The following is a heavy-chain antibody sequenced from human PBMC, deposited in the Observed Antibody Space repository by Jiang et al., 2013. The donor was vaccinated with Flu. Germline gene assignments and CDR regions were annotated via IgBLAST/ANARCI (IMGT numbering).Heavy chain of an antibody. CDR1: GLSFNNAW. Sequence: QLVESGGGLVKPGDSLRLSCAASGLSFNNAWMNWVRQAPGKGLEWVGHXKSRVDGGTIEYAAPVKDRFTISRDDSTNTLYLQLNSLKTEDTAVYYCTTASGYAGQGVSWPSDWGQGTLVTVSS. CDR3: TTASGYAGQGVSWPSD. CDR2: XKSRVDGGTI. J-gene: IGHJ4*02. V-gene: IGHV3-15*07. D-gene: IGHD5-12*01.